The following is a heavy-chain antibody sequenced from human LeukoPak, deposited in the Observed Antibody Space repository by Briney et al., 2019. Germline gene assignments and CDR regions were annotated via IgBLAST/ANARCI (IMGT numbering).Heavy chain of an antibody. V-gene: IGHV1-18*01. Sequence: GASVKVSCKASGYTXTSYGISWVRQAPGQGLEWMGWISACNGNTNYAQKLQGRVTMTTDTSTSTAYMELRSLRSDDTAVYYCARDRRYSSSWSSGNWFDPWGQGTLVTVSS. J-gene: IGHJ5*02. CDR1: GYTXTSYG. D-gene: IGHD6-13*01. CDR3: ARDRRYSSSWSSGNWFDP. CDR2: ISACNGNT.